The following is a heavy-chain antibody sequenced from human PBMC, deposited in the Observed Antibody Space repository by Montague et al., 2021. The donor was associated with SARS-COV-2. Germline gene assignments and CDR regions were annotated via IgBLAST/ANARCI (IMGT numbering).Heavy chain of an antibody. J-gene: IGHJ5*02. Sequence: SLRLSCAASGFTFSGYSMNWVRQAPGKGLEWVSSISSSSSYIYYADSVKGRFTISRDNAKNSLHLQMNSLRAEDTAVYYCARSNGDTARDFNWFDPWGQGTLVTVFS. CDR3: ARSNGDTARDFNWFDP. V-gene: IGHV3-21*01. CDR2: ISSSSSYI. D-gene: IGHD5-18*01. CDR1: GFTFSGYS.